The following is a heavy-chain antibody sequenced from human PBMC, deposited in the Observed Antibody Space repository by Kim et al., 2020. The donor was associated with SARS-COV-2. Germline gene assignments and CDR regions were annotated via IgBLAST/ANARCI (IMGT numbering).Heavy chain of an antibody. D-gene: IGHD1-26*01. CDR1: GFTFSAYA. V-gene: IGHV3-23*01. CDR2: ISDSGEA. CDR3: AKDSRGMYRPHDY. J-gene: IGHJ4*02. Sequence: GGSLRLSCAASGFTFSAYAMAWVRQAPGKGLEWVSTISDSGEAYYADSVVGRFTISRDNSKNTLYLQMNSLRAEDTAIFHCAKDSRGMYRPHDYWGPGTLVTVSS.